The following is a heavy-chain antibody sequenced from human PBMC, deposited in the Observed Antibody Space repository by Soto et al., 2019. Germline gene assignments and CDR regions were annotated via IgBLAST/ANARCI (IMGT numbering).Heavy chain of an antibody. CDR3: AIEGIDYGDYLGGIYYYYGMDV. J-gene: IGHJ6*02. D-gene: IGHD4-17*01. V-gene: IGHV3-30*02. CDR2: LLYDGSNK. CDR1: GFTFSSYG. Sequence: PGGSLRLSYAASGFTFSSYGMHWVRQAPGKGLEWVAFLLYDGSNKYYADSVKGRFTISRDNSKNTLYLQINSLRAEDTAVYYCAIEGIDYGDYLGGIYYYYGMDVWGQGTTVTVSS.